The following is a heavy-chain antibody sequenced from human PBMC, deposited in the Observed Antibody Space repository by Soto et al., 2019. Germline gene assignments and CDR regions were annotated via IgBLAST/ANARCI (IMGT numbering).Heavy chain of an antibody. CDR1: GGSVSSGSYY. D-gene: IGHD3-22*01. J-gene: IGHJ6*02. CDR2: IYYSGST. CDR3: ARAQDYYDSSGYYSYYYYGMDV. V-gene: IGHV4-61*01. Sequence: SETLSLTCTVSGGSVSSGSYYWSWIRQPPGKGLEWIGYIYYSGSTNYNPSLKSRVTISVDASKNQFSLKLSSVTAADTAVYYCARAQDYYDSSGYYSYYYYGMDVWGQGTTVTVSS.